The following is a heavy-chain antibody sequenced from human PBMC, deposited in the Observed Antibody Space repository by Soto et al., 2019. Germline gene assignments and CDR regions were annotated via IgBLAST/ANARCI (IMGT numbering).Heavy chain of an antibody. CDR3: AKGYYYYGSGSYTHVDYYYYYYMDV. V-gene: IGHV3-30*18. CDR2: ISYDGSNK. CDR1: GFTFSSYG. Sequence: GGSLRLSCAASGFTFSSYGMHWVRQAPGKGLEWVAVISYDGSNKYYADSVKGRFTISRDNSKNTLYLQMNSLRAEDTAVYYCAKGYYYYGSGSYTHVDYYYYYYMDVWGKGTTVTVSS. J-gene: IGHJ6*03. D-gene: IGHD3-10*01.